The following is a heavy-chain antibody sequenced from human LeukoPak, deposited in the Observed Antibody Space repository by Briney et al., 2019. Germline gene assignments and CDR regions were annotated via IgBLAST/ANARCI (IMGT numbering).Heavy chain of an antibody. CDR3: ARGQGDYGDYDVLGY. CDR1: GGTFSSYA. Sequence: ASVKVSCKASGGTFSSYAISWVRQAPGQGLEWMGGIIPIFGTANYAQKFQGRVTITADESTSTAYMELSSLRSEDTAVYYCARGQGDYGDYDVLGYWGQGTLVTVSS. D-gene: IGHD4-17*01. CDR2: IIPIFGTA. J-gene: IGHJ4*02. V-gene: IGHV1-69*13.